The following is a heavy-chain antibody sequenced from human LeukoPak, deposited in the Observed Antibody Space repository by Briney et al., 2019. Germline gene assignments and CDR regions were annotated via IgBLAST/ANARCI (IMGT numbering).Heavy chain of an antibody. V-gene: IGHV3-15*01. CDR2: IKSKTDGGTA. CDR3: TTLSGGDGY. D-gene: IGHD2-21*02. J-gene: IGHJ4*02. CDR1: RFTLSNAW. Sequence: PGGSLRLSCAASRFTLSNAWMSWVRQAPGKGVEWVGRIKSKTDGGTADYAAPVKGRFTISRDDSKSTLSLQMNSLKIEDTAVYYCTTLSGGDGYWGQGTLVTVSS.